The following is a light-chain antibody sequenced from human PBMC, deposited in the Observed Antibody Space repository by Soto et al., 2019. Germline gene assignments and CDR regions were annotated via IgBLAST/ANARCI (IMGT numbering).Light chain of an antibody. Sequence: EIVMTQSPATPSVSPGEGATLSCRASQSVSSDLAWYQQKPGQAPRLLIYGASTRATGIPDRFSGSGSGTDFTLTISRLEPEDFAVYYCQQYGSSPPLTFGGGTKVDIK. V-gene: IGKV3-20*01. CDR3: QQYGSSPPLT. J-gene: IGKJ4*01. CDR1: QSVSSD. CDR2: GAS.